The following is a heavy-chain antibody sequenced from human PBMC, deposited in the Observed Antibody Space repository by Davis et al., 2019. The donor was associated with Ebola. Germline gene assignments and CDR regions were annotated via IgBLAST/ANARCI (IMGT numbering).Heavy chain of an antibody. CDR2: ISGSGGST. D-gene: IGHD6-6*01. V-gene: IGHV3-23*01. CDR1: GFTFSSYA. Sequence: PGGSLRLSCAASGFTFSSYAMRWVRQAPGKGLEWVSAISGSGGSTYYADSVKGRFTISRDNSKNTLYLQMNSLRAEDTAVYYCAKNEYSSSSPIDYWGQGTLVTVSS. CDR3: AKNEYSSSSPIDY. J-gene: IGHJ4*02.